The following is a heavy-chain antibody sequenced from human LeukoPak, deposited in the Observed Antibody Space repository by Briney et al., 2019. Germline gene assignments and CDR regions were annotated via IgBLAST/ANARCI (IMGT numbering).Heavy chain of an antibody. J-gene: IGHJ4*02. D-gene: IGHD3-10*01. V-gene: IGHV3-30*19. CDR1: GFTFSSYG. CDR3: ARVGGSGSRDY. CDR2: ISYDGSNK. Sequence: GGSLRLSCAASGFTFSSYGMHWVRQAPGKGLEWVAVISYDGSNKYYADSVKGRFTISRDNSKNTLYLQMNSLRAEDTAVYYCARVGGSGSRDYWGQGTLVTVSS.